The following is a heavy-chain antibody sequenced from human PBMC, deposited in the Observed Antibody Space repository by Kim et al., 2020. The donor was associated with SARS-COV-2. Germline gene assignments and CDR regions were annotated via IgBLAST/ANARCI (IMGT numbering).Heavy chain of an antibody. CDR2: IYYSGST. CDR1: GGSISSSSYY. CDR3: ASPGSTTGTTWTGGMDV. V-gene: IGHV4-39*07. J-gene: IGHJ6*02. Sequence: SETLSLTCTVSGGSISSSSYYWGWIRQPPGKGLEWIGSIYYSGSTYYNPSLKSRVTISVDTSKNQFSLKLSTVTAADTAVYYCASPGSTTGTTWTGGMDVWGQGTTVTVSS. D-gene: IGHD1-1*01.